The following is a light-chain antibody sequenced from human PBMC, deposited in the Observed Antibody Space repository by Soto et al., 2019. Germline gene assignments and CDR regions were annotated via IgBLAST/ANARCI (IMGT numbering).Light chain of an antibody. J-gene: IGLJ2*01. CDR1: SSDVAGYNY. CDR2: EVS. Sequence: QSALTQPASVSGSPGQSITISCTGTSSDVAGYNYVSWYQQHPGKAPKLMIYEVSNRPSGVSNRFSGSKSGNTASLTISGLQAEDEADYYCNSYTSTSTVFGGGTKLTVL. CDR3: NSYTSTSTV. V-gene: IGLV2-14*01.